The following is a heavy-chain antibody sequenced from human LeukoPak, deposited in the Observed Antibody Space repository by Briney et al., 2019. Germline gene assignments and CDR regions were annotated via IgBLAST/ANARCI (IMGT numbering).Heavy chain of an antibody. CDR2: IRSDGSSK. CDR3: AKWSGDYPSYYLDY. D-gene: IGHD4-17*01. V-gene: IGHV3-30*02. J-gene: IGHJ4*02. CDR1: GFTFSNYG. Sequence: GGSLRLSCAASGFTFSNYGMNWVRQAPGKGLEWVALIRSDGSSKNYADSVKGRFTISRDTSKNTVHLQMSNLRAEDTAVYYCAKWSGDYPSYYLDYWGQGTLVTVSS.